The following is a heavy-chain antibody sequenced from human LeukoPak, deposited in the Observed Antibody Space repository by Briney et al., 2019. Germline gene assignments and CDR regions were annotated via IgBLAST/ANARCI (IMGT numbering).Heavy chain of an antibody. V-gene: IGHV3-23*01. CDR3: ANGGDRGYIVVVPAAMPVY. CDR2: ISGSGGST. J-gene: IGHJ4*02. CDR1: GFTFSSYA. Sequence: GGSLRLSCAASGFTFSSYAMSWVRQAPGKGLEWVSAISGSGGSTYYADPVKGRFTISRDNSKNTLYLQMNSLRAEDTAVYYCANGGDRGYIVVVPAAMPVYWGQGTLVTVSS. D-gene: IGHD2-2*01.